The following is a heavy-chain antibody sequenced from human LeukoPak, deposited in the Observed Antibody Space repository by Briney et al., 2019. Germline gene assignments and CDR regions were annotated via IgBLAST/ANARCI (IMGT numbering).Heavy chain of an antibody. Sequence: ASVKVSCKASGYTFTGYYMHWVRQAPGQGLEWMGWINPNSGGTNYAQKFQGRVTMTRDTSISTAYMELSRLRSDDTAVYYCATAVRGWGRKYYMDVWGKGTTVTVSS. CDR3: ATAVRGWGRKYYMDV. CDR2: INPNSGGT. J-gene: IGHJ6*04. CDR1: GYTFTGYY. D-gene: IGHD6-19*01. V-gene: IGHV1-2*02.